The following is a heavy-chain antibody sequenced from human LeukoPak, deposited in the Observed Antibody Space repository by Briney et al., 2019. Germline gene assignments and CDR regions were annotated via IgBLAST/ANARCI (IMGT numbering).Heavy chain of an antibody. V-gene: IGHV1-24*01. D-gene: IGHD6-19*01. CDR2: FDPEDGET. J-gene: IGHJ4*02. CDR1: GYTFTGYY. Sequence: GASVKVSCKASGYTFTGYYMHWVRQAPGKGLEWMGGFDPEDGETIYAQKFQGRVTMTEDTSTDTAYMELSSLRSEDTAVYYCATSPATSSGWYLNYWGQGTLVTVSS. CDR3: ATSPATSSGWYLNY.